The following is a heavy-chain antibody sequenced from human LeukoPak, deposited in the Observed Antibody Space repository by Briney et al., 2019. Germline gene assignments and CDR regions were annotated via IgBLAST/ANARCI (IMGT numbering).Heavy chain of an antibody. J-gene: IGHJ6*02. CDR1: GGSISSDY. V-gene: IGHV4-59*01. D-gene: IGHD3-10*01. CDR3: ARSGSGTYYISAYNYYGMDV. Sequence: PSETLSLTCTVSGGSISSDYWSWIRQPPGKGLEWIGYIYYSGYSNYNPSLKSRATISVDTSKNLFSLKLNSVTAADTAVYYCARSGSGTYYISAYNYYGMDVWGQGTTVTASS. CDR2: IYYSGYS.